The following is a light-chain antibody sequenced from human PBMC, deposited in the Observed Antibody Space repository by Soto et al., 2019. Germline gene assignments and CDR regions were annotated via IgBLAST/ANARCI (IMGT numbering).Light chain of an antibody. CDR2: EGT. CDR1: SSDVGSYNL. Sequence: QSALTQPASVSASPGQSITIPCTGTSSDVGSYNLVSWFQQHPGKVPKLLIYEGTKRPSGLSDRFSGSKSGTTASLTISGLQDEDEAHYYCYSYAGENLDVFGTGTKVTVL. J-gene: IGLJ1*01. V-gene: IGLV2-23*01. CDR3: YSYAGENLDV.